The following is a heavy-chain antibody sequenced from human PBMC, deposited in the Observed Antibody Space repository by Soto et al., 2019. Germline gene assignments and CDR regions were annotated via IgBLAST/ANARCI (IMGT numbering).Heavy chain of an antibody. CDR2: ISGSGGST. CDR3: ARIWGAQLGPNFDY. V-gene: IGHV3-23*01. Sequence: EVQLLESGGGLVQPGGSLRLSCAASGFTFSSYAMSWVRQAPGKGLEWVAAISGSGGSTYYADSVKGRFTISRDNSKNTLYLQMNSLRAEDTAVYYCARIWGAQLGPNFDYWGQGTLVTVSS. CDR1: GFTFSSYA. D-gene: IGHD6-6*01. J-gene: IGHJ4*02.